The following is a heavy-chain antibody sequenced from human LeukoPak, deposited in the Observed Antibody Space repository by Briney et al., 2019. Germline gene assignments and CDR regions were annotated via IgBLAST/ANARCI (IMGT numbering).Heavy chain of an antibody. Sequence: GASVKVSCKASGYTFTDYYMHWVRQAPGQGLEWMGWINPNSGGTNYAQKFQGRVTMTRDTSISTAYMELSSLRSEDTAVYYCARVYVASGGSRRVYYFDYWGQGTLVTVSS. CDR3: ARVYVASGGSRRVYYFDY. CDR2: INPNSGGT. CDR1: GYTFTDYY. D-gene: IGHD2-15*01. V-gene: IGHV1-2*02. J-gene: IGHJ4*02.